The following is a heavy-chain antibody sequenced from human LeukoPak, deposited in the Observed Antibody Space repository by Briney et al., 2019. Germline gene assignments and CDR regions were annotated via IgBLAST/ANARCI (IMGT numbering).Heavy chain of an antibody. V-gene: IGHV3-23*01. CDR2: ISGSGGST. D-gene: IGHD3-10*01. Sequence: GGSLRLSCAVSGIPLSNYGMSWVRPAPGKGLEWVAGISGSGGSTNYADSVKGRFSISRDNPKNTLYLQRNSLRAEDTAVYFCAKRGVVIRVVLVGFHKEAYYFDSWGQGALVTVSS. J-gene: IGHJ4*02. CDR1: GIPLSNYG. CDR3: AKRGVVIRVVLVGFHKEAYYFDS.